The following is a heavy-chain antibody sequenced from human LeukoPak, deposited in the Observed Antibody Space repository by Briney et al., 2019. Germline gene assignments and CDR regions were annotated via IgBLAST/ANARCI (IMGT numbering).Heavy chain of an antibody. Sequence: ASVKVSCKASGYTFTSYDINWVRQATGQGLEWMGWMNPNSGNTGYAQKFQGRVTMTRNTSISTAYMELSSLRSGDTAVYYCARGVRVGRNYDFWSGYLSIKYYFDYWGQGTLVTVSS. D-gene: IGHD3-3*01. V-gene: IGHV1-8*01. CDR1: GYTFTSYD. J-gene: IGHJ4*02. CDR3: ARGVRVGRNYDFWSGYLSIKYYFDY. CDR2: MNPNSGNT.